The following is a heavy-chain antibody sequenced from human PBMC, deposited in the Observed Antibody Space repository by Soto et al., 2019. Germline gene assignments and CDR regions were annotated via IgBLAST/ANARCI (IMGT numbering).Heavy chain of an antibody. CDR2: IIHIFGTA. D-gene: IGHD3-10*01. CDR1: GGTFSSYA. CDR3: ATNPGPYYYGSGTPGSGYFQH. V-gene: IGHV1-69*01. J-gene: IGHJ1*01. Sequence: QVQVVQSGAEVKKPGSSVKVSCKASGGTFSSYALSWVRQAPGQGLEWMGGIIHIFGTANYAQKFQGRVTMTADESTSTAYMELSSLRSDDTAVYYCATNPGPYYYGSGTPGSGYFQHWGQGTLVTVSS.